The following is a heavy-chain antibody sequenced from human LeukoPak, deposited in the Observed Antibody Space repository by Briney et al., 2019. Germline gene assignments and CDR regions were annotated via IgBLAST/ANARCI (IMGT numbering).Heavy chain of an antibody. Sequence: GGSLRLSCAASGFTFTIYSMNWVRQAPGKGLEWVSSISSSSSYIYYADSVKGRFTISRDNAKNSLYLQMNSLRAEDTAVYYCARETCGGDCSAYGMDVWGQGTTVTVSS. CDR3: ARETCGGDCSAYGMDV. D-gene: IGHD2-21*02. J-gene: IGHJ6*02. CDR1: GFTFTIYS. V-gene: IGHV3-21*01. CDR2: ISSSSSYI.